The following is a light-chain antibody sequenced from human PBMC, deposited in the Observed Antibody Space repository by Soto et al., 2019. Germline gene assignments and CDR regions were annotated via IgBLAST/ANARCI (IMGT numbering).Light chain of an antibody. CDR3: AAWDDSLSGWV. CDR2: TNN. V-gene: IGLV1-47*01. CDR1: ISNIGSNY. Sequence: QAVVTQPPSASGTPGQRVTIFCSGSISNIGSNYVYWYQQFPGTAPKLLIYTNNQRPSGVPDRFYGSKSGTAAALAISGLRSEDEANYYSAAWDDSLSGWVFGGGTKLTV. J-gene: IGLJ3*02.